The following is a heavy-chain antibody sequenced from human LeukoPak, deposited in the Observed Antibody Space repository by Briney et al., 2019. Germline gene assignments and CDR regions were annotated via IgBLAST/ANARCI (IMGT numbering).Heavy chain of an antibody. J-gene: IGHJ4*02. Sequence: GGSLRLSCAASGFTFSSYGMHWVRQAPGKGLEWVAFIRYDGSNKYYADSVKGRFTISRDNAKNSLYLQMNSLRAEDTAVYYCARILDYYDSSGYYYGDYFDYWGQGTLVTVSS. CDR3: ARILDYYDSSGYYYGDYFDY. D-gene: IGHD3-22*01. CDR1: GFTFSSYG. V-gene: IGHV3-30*02. CDR2: IRYDGSNK.